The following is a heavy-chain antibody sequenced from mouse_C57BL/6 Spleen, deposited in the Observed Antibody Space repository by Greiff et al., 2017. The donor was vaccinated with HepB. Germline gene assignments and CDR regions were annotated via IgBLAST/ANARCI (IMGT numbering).Heavy chain of an antibody. CDR1: GFTFSDYG. D-gene: IGHD1-1*01. J-gene: IGHJ4*01. CDR2: ISSGSSTI. V-gene: IGHV5-17*01. Sequence: EVMLVESGGGLVKPGGSLKLSCAASGFTFSDYGMHWVRQAPEKGLEWVAYISSGSSTIYYADTVKGRFTISRDNAKNTLFLQMTSLRSEDTAMYYCARFTTVVGDYWGQGTSVTVSS. CDR3: ARFTTVVGDY.